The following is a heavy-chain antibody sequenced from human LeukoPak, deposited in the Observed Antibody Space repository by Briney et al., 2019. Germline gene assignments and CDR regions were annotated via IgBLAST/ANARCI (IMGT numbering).Heavy chain of an antibody. V-gene: IGHV3-9*01. J-gene: IGHJ6*02. CDR3: RKDISAGGMDV. CDR1: ESTFDHA. D-gene: IGHD3-10*01. CDR2: IGWNSART. Sequence: GGSLRLSCTGSESTFDHAMHWVRQTPGKGLEWVSGIGWNSARTGYADSVRGRFTISRDNAKNSLYLQMNSLRAEDTALYYCRKDISAGGMDVWGQGTTVTVSS.